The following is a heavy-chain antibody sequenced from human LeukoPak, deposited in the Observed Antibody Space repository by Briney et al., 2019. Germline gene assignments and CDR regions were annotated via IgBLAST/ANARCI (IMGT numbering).Heavy chain of an antibody. CDR2: IYFSGTT. V-gene: IGHV4-59*08. CDR1: GDSINAYY. Sequence: SETLSLTCTVSGDSINAYYWGWIRQPPGKGPEWIGYIYFSGTTKYNPSLESRVTISVDTSKNQFSLKLSSVTAADTAVYYCARRRAEGGSNGHYNWFDPWGQGILVTVFS. CDR3: ARRRAEGGSNGHYNWFDP. J-gene: IGHJ5*02. D-gene: IGHD6-13*01.